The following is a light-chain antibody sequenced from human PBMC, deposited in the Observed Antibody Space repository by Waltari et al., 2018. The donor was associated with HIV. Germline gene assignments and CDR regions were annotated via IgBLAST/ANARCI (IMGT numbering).Light chain of an antibody. CDR2: GGS. CDR3: SSYRASINLL. CDR1: SSEIGSFDH. Sequence: QSALTQPPSVSVSPGQSAHIPCLGPSSEIGSFDHVYWFQQPPGSAPKLLLFGGSTRPPGGPARFFGSKTGKTASLSIIGLQAEEEADYYCSSYRASINLLFGGGTKLTVL. J-gene: IGLJ3*02. V-gene: IGLV2-18*02.